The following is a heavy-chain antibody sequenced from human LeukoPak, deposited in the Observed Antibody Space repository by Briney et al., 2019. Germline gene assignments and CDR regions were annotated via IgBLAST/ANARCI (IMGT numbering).Heavy chain of an antibody. Sequence: GGSLRLSCAASGFTFDDYTMHWVRQAPGKGLEWVSLITWDGGSTYYADSVKGRFTISRDNSKNSLYLQMNSLRTEDTALYYCAKDISSGYFWYFDLWGRGTLVTVSS. CDR3: AKDISSGYFWYFDL. CDR1: GFTFDDYT. V-gene: IGHV3-43*01. D-gene: IGHD3-22*01. J-gene: IGHJ2*01. CDR2: ITWDGGST.